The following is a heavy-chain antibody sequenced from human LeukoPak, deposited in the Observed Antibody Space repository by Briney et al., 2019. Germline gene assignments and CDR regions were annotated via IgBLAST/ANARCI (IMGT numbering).Heavy chain of an antibody. V-gene: IGHV4-39*07. CDR1: GGSISSSSYY. D-gene: IGHD3-10*01. CDR2: IYYSGST. Sequence: SETLSLTCTVSGGSISSSSYYWGWIRQPPGKGLEWIGSIYYSGSTYYNPSLKSRVTISVDTSKNQFSLKLSSVTAADTAVYYCARDHGSGSLVDYWGQGTLDTVSS. CDR3: ARDHGSGSLVDY. J-gene: IGHJ4*02.